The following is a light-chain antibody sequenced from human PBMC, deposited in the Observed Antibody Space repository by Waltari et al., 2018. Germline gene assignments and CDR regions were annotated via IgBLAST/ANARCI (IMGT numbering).Light chain of an antibody. CDR3: QQYNTYPLT. CDR2: GAS. V-gene: IGKV1-5*03. J-gene: IGKJ4*01. CDR1: QSLGNW. Sequence: IQMTQSPSTLSAYVGDRVTITCRASQSLGNWLAWYQQKPGKAPKLLLYGASNLESGVPSRFSGSGSGTEFTLTISSLQYDEFATYYCQQYNTYPLTFGGGTKVEI.